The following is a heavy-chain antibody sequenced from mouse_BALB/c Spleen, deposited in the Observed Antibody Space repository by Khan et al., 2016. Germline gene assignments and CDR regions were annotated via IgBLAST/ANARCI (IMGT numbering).Heavy chain of an antibody. CDR2: IYPYNGGT. CDR3: ANDYAWFAY. J-gene: IGHJ3*01. CDR1: GYTFTDNN. Sequence: VQLQQSGPELVKPGASVKISCKASGYTFTDNNIHWLKQSHGKSLEWIGYIYPYNGGTGYNQKFKNRATLTVDDSSNTAYMILRSLTSEDSAVDYSANDYAWFAYWGQVTLVTVSA. D-gene: IGHD2-4*01. V-gene: IGHV1S29*02.